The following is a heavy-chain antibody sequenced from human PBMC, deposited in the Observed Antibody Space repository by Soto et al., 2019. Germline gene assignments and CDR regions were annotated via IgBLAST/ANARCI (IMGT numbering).Heavy chain of an antibody. J-gene: IGHJ6*02. D-gene: IGHD3-10*01. CDR3: ARFRGSARYGMDV. CDR1: GFTFSDYY. CDR2: ISSSSSYT. V-gene: IGHV3-11*06. Sequence: PGWSMRLSCAASGFTFSDYYRSWILQAPGKGLEWVSYISSSSSYTNYADSVKGRFTISRDNAKNSLYLQMNSLRAEDTAVYYCARFRGSARYGMDVWGQGTTVTVSS.